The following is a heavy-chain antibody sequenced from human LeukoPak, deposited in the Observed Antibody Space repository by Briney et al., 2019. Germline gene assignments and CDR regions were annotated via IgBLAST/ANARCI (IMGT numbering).Heavy chain of an antibody. V-gene: IGHV1-2*02. CDR1: GYTFTDYY. J-gene: IGHJ5*02. D-gene: IGHD6-13*01. CDR3: ARAGTSIAAAGTSWFDP. CDR2: INPDSGGT. Sequence: GASVKVSCKASGYTFTDYYMHWVRQAPGQGFEWMGWINPDSGGTNYAQKFQGRVTMTRDTSISTAYMELSRLRSDDTAVYYCARAGTSIAAAGTSWFDPWGQGTLATVSS.